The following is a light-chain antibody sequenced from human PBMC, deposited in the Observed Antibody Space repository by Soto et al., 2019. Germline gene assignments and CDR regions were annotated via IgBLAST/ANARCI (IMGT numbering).Light chain of an antibody. V-gene: IGLV1-51*02. CDR1: SSNSGNNY. Sequence: QSVLTQPPSVSAAPGQKVTISCSGNSSNSGNNYVSWYQQLPGTAPKLLIYENIKRPSGVPDRFSGSKSGNTASLTVSGLQAEDEADYYCSSYAGSNNYVFGTGTKVTVL. CDR2: ENI. J-gene: IGLJ1*01. CDR3: SSYAGSNNYV.